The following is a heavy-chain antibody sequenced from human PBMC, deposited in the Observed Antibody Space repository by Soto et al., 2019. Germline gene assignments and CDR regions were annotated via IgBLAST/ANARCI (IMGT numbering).Heavy chain of an antibody. Sequence: SETLSLTCAVYGGSFSGYYWSWIRQPPGKGLEWIGEINHRGITNYNPSLKSRVTISVDTSKNQFSLKVSSVTAADTAVYYCARAGDNSGYADYWGQGPLVTVSS. CDR1: GGSFSGYY. J-gene: IGHJ4*02. CDR2: INHRGIT. V-gene: IGHV4-34*01. D-gene: IGHD3-22*01. CDR3: ARAGDNSGYADY.